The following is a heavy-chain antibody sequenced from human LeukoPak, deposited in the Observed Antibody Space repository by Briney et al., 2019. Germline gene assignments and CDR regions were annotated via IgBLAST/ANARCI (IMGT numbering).Heavy chain of an antibody. D-gene: IGHD6-13*01. V-gene: IGHV3-23*01. CDR3: AKGGYFLKIDFDY. CDR2: ISGSGGST. CDR1: GFTFSSYA. Sequence: QTGGSLRLSCAASGFTFSSYAMSWVRQAPGKGLEWVSAISGSGGSTYYADSVKGRFTISRDNSKNTLHLQMNSLRAEDTAVYYCAKGGYFLKIDFDYWGQGTLVTVSS. J-gene: IGHJ4*02.